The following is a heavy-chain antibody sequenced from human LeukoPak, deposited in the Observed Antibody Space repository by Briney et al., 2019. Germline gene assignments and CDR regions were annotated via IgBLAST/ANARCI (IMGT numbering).Heavy chain of an antibody. Sequence: GGSLRLSCAASGFSFSSYAMSWVRQAPGKGLEWVSAISGSGGSTYYADSVKGRFTISRDNSKNTLYLQMNSLRAEDTAVYYCAKWARGVMSSENIDYWGQGTLVTVSS. J-gene: IGHJ4*02. V-gene: IGHV3-23*01. D-gene: IGHD3-10*01. CDR2: ISGSGGST. CDR3: AKWARGVMSSENIDY. CDR1: GFSFSSYA.